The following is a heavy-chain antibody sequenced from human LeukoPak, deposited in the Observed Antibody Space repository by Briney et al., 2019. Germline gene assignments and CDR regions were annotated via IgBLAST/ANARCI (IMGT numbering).Heavy chain of an antibody. Sequence: GGSLRLSCAASAFTVSSNYMSWVRQAPGKGLEWVSVVFSGGTTYYADSVKGRFTISRDNSKNTLYLQMNSLRAEDTAVYYCARDDPSGSYYPLFDYWGQGTLVTVSS. J-gene: IGHJ4*02. D-gene: IGHD1-26*01. V-gene: IGHV3-53*01. CDR1: AFTVSSNY. CDR3: ARDDPSGSYYPLFDY. CDR2: VFSGGTT.